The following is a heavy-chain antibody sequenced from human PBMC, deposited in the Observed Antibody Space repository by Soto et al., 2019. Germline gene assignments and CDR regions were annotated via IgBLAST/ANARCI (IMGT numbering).Heavy chain of an antibody. CDR3: AKDRGIIVKAGDAFDV. V-gene: IGHV3-23*01. CDR1: GFTLSMSA. CDR2: ISDSGDRT. J-gene: IGHJ3*01. Sequence: GSLRLSCASSGFTLSMSAVNWVRQAPGKGLEWVSYISDSGDRTYYADSVKGRFTIPRDRSKNTVSLQMDSLRAEDTAVYYCAKDRGIIVKAGDAFDVWGQGTKVTVSS. D-gene: IGHD3-16*02.